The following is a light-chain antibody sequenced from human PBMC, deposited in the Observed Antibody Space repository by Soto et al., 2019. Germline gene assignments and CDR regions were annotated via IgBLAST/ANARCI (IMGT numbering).Light chain of an antibody. Sequence: EIVLTQSPGTLSLSPGERATLSCRASQSVRSSYLAWYQQKPGQAPRLLIYGASSRATGIPDRFSGSGSGTDITLTISIQEPEDFAVYYCQQYGTSPHTFGGGTKVEIK. CDR3: QQYGTSPHT. CDR2: GAS. J-gene: IGKJ4*01. V-gene: IGKV3-20*01. CDR1: QSVRSSY.